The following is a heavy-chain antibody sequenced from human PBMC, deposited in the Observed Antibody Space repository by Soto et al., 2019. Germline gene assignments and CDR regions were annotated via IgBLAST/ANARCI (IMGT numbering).Heavy chain of an antibody. Sequence: PGGSLRLSCAASGFTFSNYAMSWIRQAPGKGPEWVSAISGGGGQTYYLESVKGRFTISRDNSKNTVSLLLNSLRADDTAVYYCPKQGSPPFFQHWGQGTLVTVS. J-gene: IGHJ4*02. CDR1: GFTFSNYA. CDR3: PKQGSPPFFQH. V-gene: IGHV3-23*01. D-gene: IGHD3-10*01. CDR2: ISGGGGQT.